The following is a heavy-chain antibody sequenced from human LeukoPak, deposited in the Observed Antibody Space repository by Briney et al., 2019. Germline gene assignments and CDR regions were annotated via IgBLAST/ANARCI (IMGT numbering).Heavy chain of an antibody. CDR1: GYTFTGYY. V-gene: IGHV1-2*04. CDR2: INPNSGGT. Sequence: ASVKVSCKASGYTFTGYYMHWVRQAPGQGLEWMGWINPNSGGTNYAQKFQGWVTMTRDTSISTAYMELSRLRSDDTAVYYCARIGYCSSTSCDYYMDVWGKGTTVTVSS. J-gene: IGHJ6*03. CDR3: ARIGYCSSTSCDYYMDV. D-gene: IGHD2-2*01.